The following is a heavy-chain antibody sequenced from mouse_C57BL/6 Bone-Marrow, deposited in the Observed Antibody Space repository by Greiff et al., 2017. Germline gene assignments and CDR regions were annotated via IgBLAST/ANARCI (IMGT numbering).Heavy chain of an antibody. CDR3: ARDPGYAMDY. CDR1: GYTFTSYW. V-gene: IGHV1-59*01. J-gene: IGHJ4*01. CDR2: IDPSDSYT. Sequence: QVQLQQSGAELVRPGTSVKLSCKASGYTFTSYWMHWVKQRPGQGLEWIGVIDPSDSYTNYNQKFKGKATLTVDTSSSTAYMQLSSLTSEDSAVYYCARDPGYAMDYWGQGTSVTVSS.